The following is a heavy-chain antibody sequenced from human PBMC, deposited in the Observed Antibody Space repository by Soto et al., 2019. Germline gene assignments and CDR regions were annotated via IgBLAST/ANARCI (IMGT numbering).Heavy chain of an antibody. D-gene: IGHD6-13*01. CDR1: GGSISSYY. CDR3: ARATASSSWYGTYYYYYGMDV. J-gene: IGHJ6*02. V-gene: IGHV4-59*01. Sequence: SETLSLTCTVSGGSISSYYWSWIRQPPGKGLEWIGYIYYSGSTNYNPSLKSRVTISVDTSKNQFSLKLSSVTAADTAVYYCARATASSSWYGTYYYYYGMDVWGQGTTVT. CDR2: IYYSGST.